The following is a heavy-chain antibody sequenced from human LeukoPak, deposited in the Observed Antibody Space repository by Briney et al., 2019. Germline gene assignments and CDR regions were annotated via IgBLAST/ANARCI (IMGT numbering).Heavy chain of an antibody. Sequence: PGGSLRLSCAASGFTFSSYAMSWVRQAPGKGLEWVSAISGSGGSTYYVDSVKGRFTISRDNSKNTLYLQMNSLRAEDTAVYYCARASGGSGSYRHFDYWGQGTLVTVSS. CDR3: ARASGGSGSYRHFDY. V-gene: IGHV3-23*01. D-gene: IGHD1-26*01. CDR2: ISGSGGST. J-gene: IGHJ4*02. CDR1: GFTFSSYA.